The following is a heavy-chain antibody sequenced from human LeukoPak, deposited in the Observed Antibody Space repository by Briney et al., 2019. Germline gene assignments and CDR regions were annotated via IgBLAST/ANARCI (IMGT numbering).Heavy chain of an antibody. J-gene: IGHJ4*02. CDR3: AKRLATVTLYYFDY. V-gene: IGHV3-21*04. D-gene: IGHD4-17*01. Sequence: GGSLRLSCAASGFTFSSYSMNWVRQAPGKGLEWVSSISSSSSYIYYADSVKGRFTISRDNSKNTLYLQMNSLRAEDTAVYYCAKRLATVTLYYFDYWGQGTLVTVSS. CDR1: GFTFSSYS. CDR2: ISSSSSYI.